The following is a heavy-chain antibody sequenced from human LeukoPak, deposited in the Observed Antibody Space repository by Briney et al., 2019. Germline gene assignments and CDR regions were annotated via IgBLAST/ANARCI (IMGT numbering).Heavy chain of an antibody. CDR2: IIPIFGTA. V-gene: IGHV1-69*13. D-gene: IGHD6-13*01. Sequence: SVKVSCKASGGTFSSYAISWVRQAPGQGLEWMGGIIPIFGTANYAQKFQGRVTITADESTITAYMDLSSVISEDAAVYYGARFDGEQQLGWFDPWGQGTLVTVSS. CDR3: ARFDGEQQLGWFDP. J-gene: IGHJ5*02. CDR1: GGTFSSYA.